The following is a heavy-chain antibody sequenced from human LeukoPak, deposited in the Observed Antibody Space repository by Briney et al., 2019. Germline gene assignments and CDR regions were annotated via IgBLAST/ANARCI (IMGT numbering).Heavy chain of an antibody. CDR2: IYHSGST. D-gene: IGHD4-4*01. CDR1: GGSISSYY. CDR3: ARVGGMTTINNAAFDI. Sequence: SETLSLTCTVSGGSISSYYWSWIRQPPGKGLEWIGYIYHSGSTNYNPSLKSRVTISIDKSKKQFSLKLISVTAADTAIYYCARVGGMTTINNAAFDIWGQGTMVTVSS. V-gene: IGHV4-59*01. J-gene: IGHJ3*02.